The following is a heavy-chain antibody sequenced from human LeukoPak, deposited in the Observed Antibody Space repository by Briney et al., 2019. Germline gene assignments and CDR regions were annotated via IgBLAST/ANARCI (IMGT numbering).Heavy chain of an antibody. D-gene: IGHD6-19*01. CDR2: VKEDESVK. CDR3: ARVRCCEGSGLIYFDP. V-gene: IGHV3-7*04. CDR1: GFTFSSYW. J-gene: IGHJ5*02. Sequence: GGSLRLPCAASGFTFSSYWMTWVRQAPGKGLEWVANVKEDESVKNYVASVKGRFTISRDNAKSALYLQMSTLRVEDTAVYYCARVRCCEGSGLIYFDPWGQGTLVTVSS.